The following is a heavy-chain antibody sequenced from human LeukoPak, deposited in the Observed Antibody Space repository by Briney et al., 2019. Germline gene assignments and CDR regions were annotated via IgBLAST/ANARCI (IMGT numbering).Heavy chain of an antibody. CDR3: ARSSGYRYGMDV. V-gene: IGHV4-59*01. Sequence: SETLSLTCTVSGGSISSYYWSWIRQPPGKGLEWIGYIYYSGSTNYNPSLKSRVTISLDTSKNHFSLSLSSVTAADTAVYYCARSSGYRYGMDVWGQGTTVTVSS. CDR2: IYYSGST. J-gene: IGHJ6*02. CDR1: GGSISSYY. D-gene: IGHD5-12*01.